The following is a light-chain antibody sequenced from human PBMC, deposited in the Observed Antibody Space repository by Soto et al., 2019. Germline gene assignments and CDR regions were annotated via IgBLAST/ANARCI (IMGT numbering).Light chain of an antibody. CDR2: GAS. J-gene: IGKJ4*01. CDR3: QQYNSWPLT. V-gene: IGKV3-15*01. Sequence: EIVMTQSPATLSVSPWERATLSCRASQSISSTLAWYQQKPGQAPRLLISGASTRATGIPARFSGSGSGTEFTLTISSLQSEDFAVYYCQQYNSWPLTFGGGTKVDIK. CDR1: QSISST.